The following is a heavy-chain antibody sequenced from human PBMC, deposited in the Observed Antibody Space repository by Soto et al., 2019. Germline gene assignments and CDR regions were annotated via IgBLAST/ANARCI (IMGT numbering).Heavy chain of an antibody. CDR1: GFTFSSYS. D-gene: IGHD6-6*01. V-gene: IGHV3-48*02. CDR2: ISSSSTI. J-gene: IGHJ4*02. CDR3: ARLRSSLSYYFDY. Sequence: EVQLVESGGGLVQPGGSLRLSCAASGFTFSSYSMNWVRQAPGKGLEWVSYISSSSTIYYADSVKGRFTISRDNAKNSLYLQMNSLRDEDTAVYYCARLRSSLSYYFDYWGQGTLVTVSS.